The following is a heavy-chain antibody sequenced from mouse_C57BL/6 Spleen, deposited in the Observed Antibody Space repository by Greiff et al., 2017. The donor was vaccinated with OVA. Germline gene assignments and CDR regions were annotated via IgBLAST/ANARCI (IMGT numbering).Heavy chain of an antibody. CDR2: IHPNSGST. CDR3: AREDDYRSSPWFAY. CDR1: GYTFTSYW. D-gene: IGHD1-1*01. J-gene: IGHJ3*01. Sequence: QVQLQQPGAELVKPGASVKLSCKASGYTFTSYWMHWVKQRPGQGLEWIGMIHPNSGSTNYNEKFKSKATLTVDKSSSTAYMQLSSLTSEDSAVYYCAREDDYRSSPWFAYWGQGTLVTVSA. V-gene: IGHV1-64*01.